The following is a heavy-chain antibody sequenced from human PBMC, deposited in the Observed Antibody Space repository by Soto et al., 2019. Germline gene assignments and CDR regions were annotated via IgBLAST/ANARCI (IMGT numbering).Heavy chain of an antibody. CDR1: GGSISSGGYY. J-gene: IGHJ4*02. CDR2: IYYSGST. CDR3: ASLIKPPFVLRSPLAWY. Sequence: SETLSLTCTVSGGSISSGGYYWSWIRQHPGKGLEWIGYIYYSGSTYYNPSLKSRVTISVDTSKNQFSLKLSSVTAADTAVYYCASLIKPPFVLRSPLAWYWGQGTLVTVSS. V-gene: IGHV4-31*03. D-gene: IGHD3-3*01.